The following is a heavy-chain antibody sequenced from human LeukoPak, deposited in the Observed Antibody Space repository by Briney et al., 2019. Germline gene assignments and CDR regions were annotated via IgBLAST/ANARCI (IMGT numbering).Heavy chain of an antibody. J-gene: IGHJ4*02. Sequence: GGSLRLSCAASGYTLSSCWQHWARQAPGKGLVWVSRINSDGSSTSYADSVKGRFTISRDNAKNTLYLQMNSLRAEDTAVYYCARGEYYYDGGYWGQGTLVTVSS. D-gene: IGHD3-22*01. CDR1: GYTLSSCW. CDR2: INSDGSST. CDR3: ARGEYYYDGGY. V-gene: IGHV3-74*01.